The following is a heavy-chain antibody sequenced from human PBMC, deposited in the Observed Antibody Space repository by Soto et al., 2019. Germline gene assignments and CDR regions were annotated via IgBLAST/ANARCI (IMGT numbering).Heavy chain of an antibody. Sequence: GGSLRLSCAASGFTFSSYGMSWVRQAPGKGLEWVSTISGSGGSPHYADSVKGRFTISRDNFKNALYLQMNSLRAEDTAIYYCATDTSGSYAASHYFDYWGQGT. CDR1: GFTFSSYG. V-gene: IGHV3-23*01. J-gene: IGHJ4*02. D-gene: IGHD3-22*01. CDR3: ATDTSGSYAASHYFDY. CDR2: ISGSGGSP.